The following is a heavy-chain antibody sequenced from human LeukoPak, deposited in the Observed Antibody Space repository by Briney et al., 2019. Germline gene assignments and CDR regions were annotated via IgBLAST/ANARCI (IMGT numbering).Heavy chain of an antibody. CDR2: INPRGGNT. CDR1: GYTFTSYY. D-gene: IGHD2-15*01. CDR3: ARVGRVLAAPFDFDS. J-gene: IGHJ4*02. V-gene: IGHV1-46*01. Sequence: ASVNVSCNASGYTFTSYYMHWVRQAPGQGREGMGIINPRGGNTSYAQTCQDRVTMTRNTSTSTGYRELSSLRSEDTAVYYCARVGRVLAAPFDFDSWGQGPLVTVSS.